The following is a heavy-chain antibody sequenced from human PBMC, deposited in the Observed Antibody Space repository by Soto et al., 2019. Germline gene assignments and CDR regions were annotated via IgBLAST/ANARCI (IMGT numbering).Heavy chain of an antibody. Sequence: SETLSLTCTVSGGSISSSSYYWGWIRQPPGKGLEWIGSIYYSGSTYYNPSLKSRVTISVDTSKNQFPLKLSSLTAADTAVYYCARLDEMYYYDSSGYYWFDPWGQGTLVTVSS. J-gene: IGHJ5*02. D-gene: IGHD3-22*01. CDR3: ARLDEMYYYDSSGYYWFDP. CDR1: GGSISSSSYY. V-gene: IGHV4-39*01. CDR2: IYYSGST.